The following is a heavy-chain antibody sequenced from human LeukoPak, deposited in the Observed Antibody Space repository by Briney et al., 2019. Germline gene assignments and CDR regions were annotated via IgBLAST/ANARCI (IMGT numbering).Heavy chain of an antibody. CDR1: GFTFSSYW. CDR3: AKDTSSSSLRFDY. J-gene: IGHJ4*02. Sequence: GGSLRLSCAASGFTFSSYWMSWVRQAPGKGLEWVANIKQDGSEKYYVDSVKGRFTISRDNAKNSLYLQMNSLRAEDTALYYCAKDTSSSSLRFDYWGQGTLVTVSS. V-gene: IGHV3-7*03. D-gene: IGHD6-6*01. CDR2: IKQDGSEK.